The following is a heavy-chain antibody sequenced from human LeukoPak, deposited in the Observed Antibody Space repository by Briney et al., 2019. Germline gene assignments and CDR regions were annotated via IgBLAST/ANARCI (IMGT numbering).Heavy chain of an antibody. CDR2: IYYSGST. J-gene: IGHJ5*02. CDR1: GGSISSGSYY. D-gene: IGHD3-10*01. Sequence: PSETLSLTCTVSGGSISSGSYYWGWIRQPPGKGLEWIGSIYYSGSTYYNPSLKSRVTISVDTSENQFSLKLSSVTAADTAVYYCERVDYYGSRLNWFDPWGQGTLVTVSS. V-gene: IGHV4-39*07. CDR3: ERVDYYGSRLNWFDP.